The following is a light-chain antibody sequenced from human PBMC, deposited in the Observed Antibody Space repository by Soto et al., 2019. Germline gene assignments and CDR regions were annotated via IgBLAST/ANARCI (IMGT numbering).Light chain of an antibody. V-gene: IGKV3-15*01. CDR2: GAS. CDR3: QQYNNWPVGFT. Sequence: EIVMTQSPATLSVSPGERATLSCRASQSVSSNLAWYQQKPGQAPRLLIYGASTRATGIPARFSDSGSGTEFTLTISSLQSEDFAVYYCQQYNNWPVGFTFGPGTKVDIK. J-gene: IGKJ3*01. CDR1: QSVSSN.